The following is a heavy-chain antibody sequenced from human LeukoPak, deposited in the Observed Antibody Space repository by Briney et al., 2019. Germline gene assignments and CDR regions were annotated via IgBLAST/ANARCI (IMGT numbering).Heavy chain of an antibody. Sequence: PSETLSLTCTVSGGSISSSSYYWGWIRQPPGKGLEWIGSIYYSGSTYYNPSLKSRVTISVDTSKNQFSLKLSSVTAADTAVYYCARDLTGSDAFDIWGQGTMVTVSS. J-gene: IGHJ3*02. CDR3: ARDLTGSDAFDI. V-gene: IGHV4-39*02. CDR1: GGSISSSSYY. D-gene: IGHD1-26*01. CDR2: IYYSGST.